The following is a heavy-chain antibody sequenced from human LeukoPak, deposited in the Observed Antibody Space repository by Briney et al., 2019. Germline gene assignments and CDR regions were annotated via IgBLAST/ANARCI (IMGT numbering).Heavy chain of an antibody. CDR3: ARELYAIRGGYYFDY. CDR2: IYYSGST. V-gene: IGHV4-59*11. CDR1: GASISSHY. D-gene: IGHD2-8*01. J-gene: IGHJ4*02. Sequence: SETLSLTCTVSGASISSHYWSWIRQPPGKGLEWIGYIYYSGSTNSNPSLKSRVTISVDTSKNQFSLKLSSVTAADTAVYYCARELYAIRGGYYFDYWGQGTLVTVSS.